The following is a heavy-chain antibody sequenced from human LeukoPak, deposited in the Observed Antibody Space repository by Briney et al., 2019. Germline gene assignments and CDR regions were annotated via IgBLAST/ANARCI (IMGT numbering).Heavy chain of an antibody. J-gene: IGHJ4*02. CDR1: GFTFSSYA. Sequence: PGRSLRLSCAASGFTFSSYAMHWVRQAPGKGLEWVAVIGYDGSNKYYVDSVRGRFTISRDNPEKTLYLQMNSLRAEDTAVYYCTRDFDFSSAIWGQGTLVTVSS. CDR2: IGYDGSNK. D-gene: IGHD3-3*01. CDR3: TRDFDFSSAI. V-gene: IGHV3-30*04.